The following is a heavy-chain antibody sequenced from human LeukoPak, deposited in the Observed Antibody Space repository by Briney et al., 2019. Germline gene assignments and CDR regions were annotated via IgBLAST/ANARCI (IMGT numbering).Heavy chain of an antibody. CDR2: IIPIFATA. Sequence: SVKVSCKASGGTFSTFAISWVRQAPGQGLEWMGGIIPIFATANHAEKFQGRVTITADQSTSTAYMELSSLRSEDTAVYYCARDLGPGIAEPFDHWGQGTLVTVSS. V-gene: IGHV1-69*13. J-gene: IGHJ4*02. CDR3: ARDLGPGIAEPFDH. D-gene: IGHD6-13*01. CDR1: GGTFSTFA.